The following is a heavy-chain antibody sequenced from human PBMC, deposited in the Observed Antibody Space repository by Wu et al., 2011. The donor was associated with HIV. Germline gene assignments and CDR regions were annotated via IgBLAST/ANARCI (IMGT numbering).Heavy chain of an antibody. CDR1: GGTFRNFV. J-gene: IGHJ4*02. CDR2: IVPISGTA. V-gene: IGHV1-69*05. CDR3: ARESGDYKFDF. Sequence: QVQLVQSGAEVKKPGSSVKVSCTASGGTFRNFVISWVRQAPGEGLEWMGGIVPISGTANYAQKFQGRVTISTDKSTGTAYMEMSSLRSDDTAVYYCARESGDYKFDFWGQGTLVTVSS. D-gene: IGHD4-17*01.